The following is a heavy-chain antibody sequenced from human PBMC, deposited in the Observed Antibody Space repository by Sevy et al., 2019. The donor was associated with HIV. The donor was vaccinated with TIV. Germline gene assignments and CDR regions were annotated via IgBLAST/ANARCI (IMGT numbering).Heavy chain of an antibody. D-gene: IGHD2-2*01. CDR3: ARDCSSTSCPYYYYGMDV. Sequence: ASVKVSCKASGYTFTSYGISWVRQAPGQGLEWMGWISAYNGNTNYAQKLQGRVTMTTDTSTSTAYMELRSLRSDETAVYYCARDCSSTSCPYYYYGMDVWGQGTTVTVSS. CDR1: GYTFTSYG. V-gene: IGHV1-18*01. CDR2: ISAYNGNT. J-gene: IGHJ6*02.